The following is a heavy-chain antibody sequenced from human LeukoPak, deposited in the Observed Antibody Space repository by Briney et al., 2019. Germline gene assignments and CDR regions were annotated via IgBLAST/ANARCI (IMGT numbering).Heavy chain of an antibody. J-gene: IGHJ6*02. CDR1: GFTFGAYW. Sequence: GGSLRLSCAASGFTFGAYWMNWVRQAPGKGLEWVANIWQGESGAHYVDSVTGRFIISGDSAKTSPYLQMNNLRAEDSAVYYCVRGRDIVATAPYYYYGMDVWGQGTTVTVSS. CDR2: IWQGESGA. D-gene: IGHD5-12*01. CDR3: VRGRDIVATAPYYYYGMDV. V-gene: IGHV3-7*04.